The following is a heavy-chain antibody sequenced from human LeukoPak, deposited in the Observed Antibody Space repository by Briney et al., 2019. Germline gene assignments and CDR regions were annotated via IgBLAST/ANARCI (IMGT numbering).Heavy chain of an antibody. CDR2: IYYSGST. CDR1: GGSISGYY. Sequence: SETLSLSCTVSGGSISGYYWSWIRQPPGKGLEWIGYIYYSGSTNYNPSLKSRVTISVDTSKNQFSLKLSSVTAADTAVYYCARAAYYYDSSGYYAWFDPWGQGTLVTVSS. CDR3: ARAAYYYDSSGYYAWFDP. V-gene: IGHV4-59*01. J-gene: IGHJ5*02. D-gene: IGHD3-22*01.